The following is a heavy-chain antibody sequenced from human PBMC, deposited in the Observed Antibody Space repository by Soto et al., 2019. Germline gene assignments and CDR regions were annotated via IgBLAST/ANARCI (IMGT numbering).Heavy chain of an antibody. CDR1: GLTCSSYG. CDR2: ISYDGSNK. V-gene: IGHV3-30*03. D-gene: IGHD6-13*01. CDR3: ATARYSSSWYVFAH. J-gene: IGHJ4*02. Sequence: HSWSMQIALARSGLTCSSYGMQWVRQDPGKGLEWVAVISYDGSNKYYADSVKGRFTISRDNSKNTLYLQMNSLRAEDTAVYYCATARYSSSWYVFAHWGQGTLVTVSS.